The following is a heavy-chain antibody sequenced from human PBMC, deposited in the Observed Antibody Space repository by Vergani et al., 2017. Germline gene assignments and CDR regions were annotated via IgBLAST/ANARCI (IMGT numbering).Heavy chain of an antibody. V-gene: IGHV4-34*01. CDR1: GGSFSGYY. CDR3: ATANSSGWWNDY. D-gene: IGHD6-19*01. J-gene: IGHJ4*02. Sequence: QVQLQQWGAGLLKPSETLSLTCAVYGGSFSGYYWSWIRQPPGKGLEWIGEINHSGSTNYNPSLKSRVTISVDTSKNQFSLKLSSVTAADTAVYYCATANSSGWWNDYWGQGTLVTVSS. CDR2: INHSGST.